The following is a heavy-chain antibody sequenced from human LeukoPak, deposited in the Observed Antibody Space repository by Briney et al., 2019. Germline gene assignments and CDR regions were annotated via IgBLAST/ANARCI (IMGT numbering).Heavy chain of an antibody. CDR3: ARTPPMIVDAFDI. CDR2: IYHSGST. J-gene: IGHJ3*02. V-gene: IGHV4-38-2*01. CDR1: GYSISSSYY. D-gene: IGHD3-22*01. Sequence: PSETLSLTCAVSGYSISSSYYWGWIRQPPGKGLEWIGNIYHSGSTYYNPSLKSRVTISVDTSKNQFSLKLSSVTAADTAVYYCARTPPMIVDAFDIWGQGTMVTVSS.